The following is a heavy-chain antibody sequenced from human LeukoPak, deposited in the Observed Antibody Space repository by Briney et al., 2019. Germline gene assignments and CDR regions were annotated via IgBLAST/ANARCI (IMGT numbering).Heavy chain of an antibody. D-gene: IGHD3-9*01. J-gene: IGHJ4*02. Sequence: SETLSLTCTVSGGSISSYYWGWIRQPPGKGLEWIGSIYYSGSTYYNPSLKSRVTISVDTSKNQFSLKLSSVTAADTAVYYCASGLRYFDLYYWGQGTLVTVSS. CDR1: GGSISSYY. CDR2: IYYSGST. CDR3: ASGLRYFDLYY. V-gene: IGHV4-39*07.